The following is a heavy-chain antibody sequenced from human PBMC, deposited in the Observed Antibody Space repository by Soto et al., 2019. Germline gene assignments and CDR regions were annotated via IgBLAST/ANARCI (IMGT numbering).Heavy chain of an antibody. CDR1: GFTFRSYE. Sequence: EVQLVESGGNLVQPGGSLRLSCAASGFTFRSYEMNWVRQAPGKGLEWVSYISSSGSVIHYADSVKGRFTISRDNAKNSLYLQMNSLRAEDTAVYYCAREAADGTGEGKGYFDYWGQGTLVTVSS. CDR3: AREAADGTGEGKGYFDY. V-gene: IGHV3-48*03. J-gene: IGHJ4*02. D-gene: IGHD6-13*01. CDR2: ISSSGSVI.